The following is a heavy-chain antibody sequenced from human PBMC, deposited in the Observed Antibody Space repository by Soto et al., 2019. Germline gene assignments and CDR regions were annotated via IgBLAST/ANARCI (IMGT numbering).Heavy chain of an antibody. CDR2: IIPIFGTA. Sequence: SVKVSCKASGGTFSSYAISWVRQAPGQGLEWMGGIIPIFGTANYAQKFQGRVTITADESTSTAYMELSSLRSEDTAVYYCARGNGWYYDILTGYYPGPDYYYYGMDVWGQGTTVTVSS. CDR3: ARGNGWYYDILTGYYPGPDYYYYGMDV. CDR1: GGTFSSYA. J-gene: IGHJ6*02. V-gene: IGHV1-69*13. D-gene: IGHD3-9*01.